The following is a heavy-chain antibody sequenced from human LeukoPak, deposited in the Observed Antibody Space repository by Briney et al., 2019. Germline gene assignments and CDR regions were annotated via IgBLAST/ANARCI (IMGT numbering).Heavy chain of an antibody. V-gene: IGHV1-18*01. D-gene: IGHD3-10*01. CDR3: ARDSREIWFGELDY. CDR2: ISAYNGNT. Sequence: ASVKVSCKASVYTFTIYGISWVRHAPGQGLEWMGWISAYNGNTNYAQKLQGRVTMTTDTSTSTAYMELRSLRSEYTAGYYCARDSREIWFGELDYWGQGTLVTVSS. CDR1: VYTFTIYG. J-gene: IGHJ4*02.